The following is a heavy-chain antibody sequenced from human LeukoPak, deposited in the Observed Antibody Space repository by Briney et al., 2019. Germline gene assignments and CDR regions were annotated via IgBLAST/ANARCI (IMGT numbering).Heavy chain of an antibody. CDR2: IYYSGNT. V-gene: IGHV4-39*01. J-gene: IGHJ4*02. CDR3: ARIGSSSWPYFDY. CDR1: GVSISSSNSY. D-gene: IGHD6-13*01. Sequence: PSETLSLTCTVSGVSISSSNSYWGWIRQPPGKGLEWIGSIYYSGNTYYNASLKSQVSISIDTSKNQFSLRLTSVTAADTAVYYCARIGSSSWPYFDYWGQGTLVTVS.